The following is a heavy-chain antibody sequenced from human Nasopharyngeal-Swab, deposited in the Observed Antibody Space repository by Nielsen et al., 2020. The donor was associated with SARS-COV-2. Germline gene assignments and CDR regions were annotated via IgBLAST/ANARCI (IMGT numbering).Heavy chain of an antibody. CDR1: GFSLSTSGVG. CDR2: IYWDDGK. J-gene: IGHJ4*02. CDR3: AHSAAYYYDSSGYYPEGFDY. D-gene: IGHD3-22*01. Sequence: SGPTLVKPTQTLTLTRTFSGFSLSTSGVGVGWIRQPPGKALEWLALIYWDDGKRYSPSLKSRLTITKDTSKNQVVLTMTNMDPVDTATYYCAHSAAYYYDSSGYYPEGFDYWGQGTLVTVSS. V-gene: IGHV2-5*02.